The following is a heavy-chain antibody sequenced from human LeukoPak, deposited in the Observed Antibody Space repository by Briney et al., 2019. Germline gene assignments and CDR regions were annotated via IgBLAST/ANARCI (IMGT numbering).Heavy chain of an antibody. Sequence: SETLSLTCTVSGGSISTNSYYWGWIRQPPGKGLKWIGSIYHSGSTYYNPSLKSRVTISVDTSKNQFSLKLSSVTAADTAVYYCARGWGSGSYYNGLGYWGQGTLVTVSS. CDR1: GGSISTNSYY. CDR3: ARGWGSGSYYNGLGY. V-gene: IGHV4-39*07. CDR2: IYHSGST. J-gene: IGHJ4*02. D-gene: IGHD3-10*01.